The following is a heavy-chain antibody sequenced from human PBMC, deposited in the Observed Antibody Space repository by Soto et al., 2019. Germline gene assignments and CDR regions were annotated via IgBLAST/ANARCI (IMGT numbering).Heavy chain of an antibody. CDR2: IFTSGSS. CDR3: ARGNNAGRNWFDP. Sequence: LSLTCTVSGGSISHYYWSWIRQPAGKGLEWIGRIFTSGSSNYNPSLKSRVTMSVDTSKNQFSLNLRSVTAADTAFYYCARGNNAGRNWFDPWGQGILVTVSS. CDR1: GGSISHYY. D-gene: IGHD1-1*01. V-gene: IGHV4-4*07. J-gene: IGHJ5*02.